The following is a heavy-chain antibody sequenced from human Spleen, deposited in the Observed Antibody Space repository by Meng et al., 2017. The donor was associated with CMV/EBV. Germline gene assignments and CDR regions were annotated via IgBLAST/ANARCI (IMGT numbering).Heavy chain of an antibody. CDR3: ARVGYSSSYYVPDY. D-gene: IGHD6-13*01. V-gene: IGHV3-20*01. CDR1: QFIFDDYG. Sequence: ASQFIFDDYGLGWVRQAPGKGLEWVSDVNWNFGSTGHADSMKGRFTVSRDNAKNSLYLQMNSLRAEDTALYHCARVGYSSSYYVPDYWGQGTLVTVSS. J-gene: IGHJ4*02. CDR2: VNWNFGST.